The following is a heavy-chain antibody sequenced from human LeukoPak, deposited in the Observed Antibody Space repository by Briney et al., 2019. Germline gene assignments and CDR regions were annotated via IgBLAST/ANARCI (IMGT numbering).Heavy chain of an antibody. CDR2: IYYSGST. J-gene: IGHJ6*03. Sequence: SETLSLTCTVSGGSISSYYWSWIRQPPGKGLGWIGYIYYSGSTNYNPSLKSRVTISVDTSKNQFSLKLSSVTAADTAVYYCARGIRCLEWLSHRPLRYYYYMDVWGKGTTVTVSS. V-gene: IGHV4-59*01. D-gene: IGHD3-3*01. CDR3: ARGIRCLEWLSHRPLRYYYYMDV. CDR1: GGSISSYY.